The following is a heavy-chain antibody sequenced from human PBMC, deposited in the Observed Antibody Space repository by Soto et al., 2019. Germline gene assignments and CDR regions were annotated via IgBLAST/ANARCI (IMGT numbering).Heavy chain of an antibody. CDR3: AIYGGNSVYFDF. CDR1: GGSISSYY. J-gene: IGHJ4*02. D-gene: IGHD4-17*01. V-gene: IGHV4-59*08. CDR2: IFYSGST. Sequence: PSETLSLTCTVSGGSISSYYWSWIRQPPGKGLEWIGYIFYSGSTNYNPSLKSRVTISVDTSKNQFSLKLSSVTAADTAVYYCAIYGGNSVYFDFWGQGTLVTVSS.